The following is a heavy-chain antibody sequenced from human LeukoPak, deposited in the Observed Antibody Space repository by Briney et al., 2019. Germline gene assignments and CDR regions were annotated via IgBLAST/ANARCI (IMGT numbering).Heavy chain of an antibody. V-gene: IGHV1-2*02. CDR2: INPNSGGT. CDR3: ASEYAGGGELLSGIDY. CDR1: GYTFTGYY. J-gene: IGHJ4*02. Sequence: ASVKVSCKASGYTFTGYYMHWVRQAPGQGLEWMGWINPNSGGTNYAQKFQGRVTMTRDTSISTAHMELSRLRSDDTAVYYCASEYAGGGELLSGIDYWGQGTLVTVSS. D-gene: IGHD1-26*01.